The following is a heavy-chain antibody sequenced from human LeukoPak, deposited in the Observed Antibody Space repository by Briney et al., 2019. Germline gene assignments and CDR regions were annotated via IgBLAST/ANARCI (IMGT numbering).Heavy chain of an antibody. CDR1: GFTFSSYS. D-gene: IGHD1-26*01. J-gene: IGHJ6*03. CDR2: ISSSSSYI. CDR3: ARVLSGSYYAVYYYYYMDV. V-gene: IGHV3-21*04. Sequence: GGSLRLSCAASGFTFSSYSMNWVRQAPGKGLEWVSSISSSSSYIYYADSVKGRFTISRDNAKNSLYLQMNSLRAEDTAVYYCARVLSGSYYAVYYYYYMDVWGKGTTVTVSS.